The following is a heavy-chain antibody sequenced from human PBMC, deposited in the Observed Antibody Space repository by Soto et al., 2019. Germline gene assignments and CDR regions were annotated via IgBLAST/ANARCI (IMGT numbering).Heavy chain of an antibody. J-gene: IGHJ6*02. Sequence: PGESLKISCKGSGYSFTSYWIGWVRQMPGKGLEWRGIIYPGDSDTRYSPSFQGQVTISADKSISTAYLQWSSLKASDTAMYYCARNGYCSGGSCYSLAVDYYYGMDVWGQGTTVTVSS. D-gene: IGHD2-15*01. V-gene: IGHV5-51*01. CDR2: IYPGDSDT. CDR1: GYSFTSYW. CDR3: ARNGYCSGGSCYSLAVDYYYGMDV.